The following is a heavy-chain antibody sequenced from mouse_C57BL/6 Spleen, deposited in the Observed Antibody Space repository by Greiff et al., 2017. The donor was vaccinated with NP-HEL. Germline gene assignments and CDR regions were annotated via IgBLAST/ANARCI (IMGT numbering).Heavy chain of an antibody. CDR3: ARWSNYGEYYAMDY. D-gene: IGHD2-5*01. Sequence: QVHVKQPGTELVKPGASVKLSCKASGYTFTSYWMHWVKQRPGQGLEWIGNINPSNGGTNYNEKFKSKATLTVDKSSSTAYMQLSSLTSEDSAVYYCARWSNYGEYYAMDYWGQGTSVTVSS. J-gene: IGHJ4*01. CDR1: GYTFTSYW. CDR2: INPSNGGT. V-gene: IGHV1-53*01.